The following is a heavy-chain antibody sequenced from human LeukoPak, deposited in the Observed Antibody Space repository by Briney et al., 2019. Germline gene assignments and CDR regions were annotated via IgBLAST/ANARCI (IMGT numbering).Heavy chain of an antibody. J-gene: IGHJ5*02. D-gene: IGHD6-13*01. CDR2: IYTSGSA. CDR1: GNSISSGDYY. CDR3: ARARPAYSSSLAWFDP. Sequence: SETLSLTCTVSGNSISSGDYYWSWIRQPAGKGLEWIGRIYTSGSATYNPSLSSRVTISVDTSKNQFSLKLSSVTAADTAVYYCARARPAYSSSLAWFDPWGQGTLVTVSS. V-gene: IGHV4-61*02.